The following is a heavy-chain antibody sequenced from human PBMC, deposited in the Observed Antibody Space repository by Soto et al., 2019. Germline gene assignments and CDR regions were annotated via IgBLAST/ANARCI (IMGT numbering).Heavy chain of an antibody. D-gene: IGHD2-15*01. Sequence: EVQLMESGGGLVQPGGSLRLSCAASGFTLSYYWMSWVRQAPGKGLEWVANIKEDGSEKYYVDSAKGRFTISRDNAQNSVFLQMNGLRVEDTAIYYCARDCSGGSCQYWGQGTLVTVSS. J-gene: IGHJ4*02. V-gene: IGHV3-7*01. CDR1: GFTLSYYW. CDR2: IKEDGSEK. CDR3: ARDCSGGSCQY.